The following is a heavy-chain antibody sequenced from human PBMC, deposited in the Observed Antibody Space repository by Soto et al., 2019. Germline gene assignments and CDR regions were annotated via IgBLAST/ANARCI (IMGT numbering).Heavy chain of an antibody. CDR2: INGDGSGT. J-gene: IGHJ4*02. CDR1: GFTFSGSW. V-gene: IGHV3-74*01. CDR3: ARGIFGSGSANDN. Sequence: EVQLVESGGGLVQPGGSLRLSCAASGFTFSGSWMHWVRQAPGKGLVWVSRINGDGSGTSYADFVKCRFTISRHDAKNTLFLQMNGLRAEDTAVDYCARGIFGSGSANDNGGQVTMGTVSS. D-gene: IGHD3-10*01.